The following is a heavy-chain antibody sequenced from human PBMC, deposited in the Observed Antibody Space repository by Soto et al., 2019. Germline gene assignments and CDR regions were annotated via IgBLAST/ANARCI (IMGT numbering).Heavy chain of an antibody. J-gene: IGHJ4*02. Sequence: ASETLSLTCSVSGVSISSYFWSWIRQAPGRGLEWIGYTYHRGSTNYSPSLKSRVAISLDTSENQSSLKVNSVTAADTAVYYCARIGGYHGPLDYWGQGTPVTVSS. D-gene: IGHD6-25*01. V-gene: IGHV4-59*01. CDR3: ARIGGYHGPLDY. CDR1: GVSISSYF. CDR2: TYHRGST.